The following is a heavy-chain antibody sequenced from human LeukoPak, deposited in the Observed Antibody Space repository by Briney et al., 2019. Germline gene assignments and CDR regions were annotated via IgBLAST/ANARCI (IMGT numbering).Heavy chain of an antibody. J-gene: IGHJ4*02. CDR3: ARTWVVPQLYYFDY. D-gene: IGHD6-19*01. CDR2: INPSGGST. V-gene: IGHV1-46*01. Sequence: ASVKVSCKASGYTFTGYYMHWVRQAPGQGLEWMGIINPSGGSTTYAQKFQGRVTMTRDTSTSTVYMELNSLRSEDTAVYYCARTWVVPQLYYFDYWGQGTLVTVSS. CDR1: GYTFTGYY.